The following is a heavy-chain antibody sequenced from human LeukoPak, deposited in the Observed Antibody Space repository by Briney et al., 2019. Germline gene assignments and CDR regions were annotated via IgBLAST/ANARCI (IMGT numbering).Heavy chain of an antibody. CDR3: ARDGSGYNSLDY. Sequence: ASVKVSCKASGGTFISYAISWVRQAPGQGLEWMGGIIPIFGTANYAQKFQGRVTITTDESTSTAYMELSRLRSEDTAVYYCARDGSGYNSLDYWGQGTLVTVSS. V-gene: IGHV1-69*05. CDR1: GGTFISYA. CDR2: IIPIFGTA. D-gene: IGHD3-22*01. J-gene: IGHJ4*02.